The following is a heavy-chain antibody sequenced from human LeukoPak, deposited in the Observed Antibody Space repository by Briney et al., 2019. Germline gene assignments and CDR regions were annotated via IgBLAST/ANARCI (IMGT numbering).Heavy chain of an antibody. CDR1: GFTFSNAW. V-gene: IGHV4-34*01. D-gene: IGHD5-12*01. CDR2: INHSGST. Sequence: GSLRLSCAASGFTFSNAWMSWVRQPPGKGLEWIGEINHSGSTNYNPSLKSRVTISVDTSKNQFSLKLSSVTAADTAVYYCARGFVRKRWLRLLASSWFDPWGQGTLVTVSS. J-gene: IGHJ5*02. CDR3: ARGFVRKRWLRLLASSWFDP.